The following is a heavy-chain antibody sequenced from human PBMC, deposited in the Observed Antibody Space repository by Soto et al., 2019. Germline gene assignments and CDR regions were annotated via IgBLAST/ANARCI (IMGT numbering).Heavy chain of an antibody. J-gene: IGHJ3*02. CDR3: AGWAHEGGALDI. CDR1: GDSVSSNSVA. D-gene: IGHD3-16*01. V-gene: IGHV6-1*01. CDR2: TYYRSKWYN. Sequence: SQTLSLTCAISGDSVSSNSVAWNWIRQSPSRGLEWLGRTYYRSKWYNDYGVSVKSRITINPDTSKNQFSLQLNSVTPEDTAVYYCAGWAHEGGALDIWGPGTMVTVSS.